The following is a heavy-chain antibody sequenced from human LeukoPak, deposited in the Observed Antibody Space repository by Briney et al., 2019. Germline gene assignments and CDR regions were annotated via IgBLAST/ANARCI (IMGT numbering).Heavy chain of an antibody. CDR1: GYTFTSYG. Sequence: AASVKVSCKASGYTFTSYGISWVRQAPGQGLEWMGWISAYNGNTNYAQKLQGRVTMTTDTSTSTAYMELRSLRSDDTAVYYCAREIRSYSSGRYSWFDPWGQGTLVTVSS. CDR3: AREIRSYSSGRYSWFDP. V-gene: IGHV1-18*04. CDR2: ISAYNGNT. D-gene: IGHD6-19*01. J-gene: IGHJ5*02.